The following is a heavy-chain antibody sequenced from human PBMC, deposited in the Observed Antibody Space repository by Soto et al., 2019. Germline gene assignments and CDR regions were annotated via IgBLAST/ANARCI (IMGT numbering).Heavy chain of an antibody. CDR2: VYSSGAT. Sequence: SETLSLTCPVSGDSVSNYYWSWLRQPAGRGLEWIGRVYSSGATNYNPSLNGRVTRSVDTSRNQFSLRLSSVTAADTAIYYCTKGPNWNYYYYGVDVWGQGTAVT. CDR3: TKGPNWNYYYYGVDV. CDR1: GDSVSNYY. J-gene: IGHJ6*02. V-gene: IGHV4-4*07. D-gene: IGHD1-20*01.